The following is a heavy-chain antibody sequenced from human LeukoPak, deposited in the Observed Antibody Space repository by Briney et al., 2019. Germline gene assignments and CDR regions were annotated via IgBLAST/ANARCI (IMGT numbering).Heavy chain of an antibody. CDR1: GFTFGDYA. CDR3: ARELWFANAPGSWLDP. J-gene: IGHJ5*02. D-gene: IGHD3-10*01. CDR2: LTGSGGNT. V-gene: IGHV3-23*01. Sequence: GGSLRLSCTASGFTFGDYAMSWFRQAPGKGLEWVSGLTGSGGNTYYADSVKGRFTISRDNSKNTLSLQMNSLRAEDAAVYYCARELWFANAPGSWLDPWGQGTLVTVSS.